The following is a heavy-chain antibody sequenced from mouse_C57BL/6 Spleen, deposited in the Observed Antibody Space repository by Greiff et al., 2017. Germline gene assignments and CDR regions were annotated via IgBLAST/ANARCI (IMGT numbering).Heavy chain of an antibody. CDR3: ARRGTYYSNLYYAMDY. D-gene: IGHD2-5*01. Sequence: QVQLQQPGAELVKPGASVKMSCKASGYTFTSYWITWVKQRPGQGLEWIGDIYPGSGSTNYNEKFKSKATLTVDTSSSTAYMQLSSLTSEDSAVYYCARRGTYYSNLYYAMDYWGQGTSVTVSS. V-gene: IGHV1-55*01. CDR2: IYPGSGST. CDR1: GYTFTSYW. J-gene: IGHJ4*01.